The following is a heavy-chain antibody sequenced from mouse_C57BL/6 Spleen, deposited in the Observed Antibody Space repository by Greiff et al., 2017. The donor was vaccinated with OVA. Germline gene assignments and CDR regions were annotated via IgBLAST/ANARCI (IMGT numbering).Heavy chain of an antibody. CDR3: ARGFHWYFDV. J-gene: IGHJ1*03. Sequence: EVKLMESGPELVKPGASVKISCKASGYSFTDYNMNWVKQSNGKSLEWIGVFNPNYGTTSYNQKFKGKATLTVDQSSSAAYMQLNSLTSEDSAVYYCARGFHWYFDVWGTGTTVTVSS. V-gene: IGHV1-39*01. CDR2: FNPNYGTT. CDR1: GYSFTDYN.